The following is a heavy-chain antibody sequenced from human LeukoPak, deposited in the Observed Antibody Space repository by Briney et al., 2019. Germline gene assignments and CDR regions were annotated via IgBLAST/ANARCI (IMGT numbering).Heavy chain of an antibody. J-gene: IGHJ4*02. V-gene: IGHV3-30-3*01. Sequence: GGSLRLSCAASGFTFSSYAMSWVRQAPGKGLEWVAVISYDGSNKYYADSVKGRFTISRDNSKNTLYLQMNSLRAEDTAVYYCARAGVTTGTTSDYWGQGTLVTVSS. CDR2: ISYDGSNK. CDR1: GFTFSSYA. CDR3: ARAGVTTGTTSDY. D-gene: IGHD1-1*01.